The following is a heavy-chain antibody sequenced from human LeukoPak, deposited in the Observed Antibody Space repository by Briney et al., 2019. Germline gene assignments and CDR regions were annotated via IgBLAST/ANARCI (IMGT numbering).Heavy chain of an antibody. D-gene: IGHD6-19*01. CDR2: IYSGGST. CDR1: GFTVNNNY. J-gene: IGHJ4*02. CDR3: ARRGASSGGLDY. Sequence: GGSLRLSCAASGFTVNNNYMSWVRQAPGKGLEWVSGIYSGGSTYYADSVKGRFTISRDNSKNTLYLQMNSLRAEGTAVYYCARRGASSGGLDYWGQGTLVTVSS. V-gene: IGHV3-53*01.